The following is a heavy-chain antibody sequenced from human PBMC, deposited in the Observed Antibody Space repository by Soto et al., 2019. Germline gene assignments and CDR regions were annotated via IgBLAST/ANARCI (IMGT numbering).Heavy chain of an antibody. CDR1: GYTFTGSH. D-gene: IGHD6-25*01. J-gene: IGHJ5*02. CDR3: ATDLGSGRIP. CDR2: IAPSSGGT. V-gene: IGHV1-2*02. Sequence: ASVKVSCKASGYTFTGSHLPWVRQAPGQGLEWMGWIAPSSGGTNFARKFQGRVTMTRDTSISTAYMELSSLRSDDTAVYFCATDLGSGRIPWGQGTLVTVSS.